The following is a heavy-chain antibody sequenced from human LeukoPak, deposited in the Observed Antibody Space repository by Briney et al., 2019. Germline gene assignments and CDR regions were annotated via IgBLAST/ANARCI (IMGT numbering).Heavy chain of an antibody. CDR2: INHSGST. J-gene: IGHJ4*02. D-gene: IGHD3-10*01. CDR3: AMYIWFGELPLDY. V-gene: IGHV4-34*01. Sequence: SETLSLTCAVYGGSFSGYYWSWIRQPPGKGLEWIREINHSGSTNYNPSLKSRVTISVDTSKNQFSLKLSSVTAADTAVYYCAMYIWFGELPLDYWGQGTLVTVSS. CDR1: GGSFSGYY.